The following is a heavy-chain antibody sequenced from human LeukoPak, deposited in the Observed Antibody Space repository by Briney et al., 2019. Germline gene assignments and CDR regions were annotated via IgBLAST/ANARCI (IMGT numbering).Heavy chain of an antibody. J-gene: IGHJ6*02. Sequence: GASVKVSCKASGYTFTSYGISWVRQAPGQGLEWMGWISAYNGNTNYAQKLQGRVTMTTDTSTSTAYMELRSLRSDDTAVYYCARDVVATGAWPKDPFLTYYYYYYGMDVWGQGTTVTVSS. D-gene: IGHD2-2*01. CDR2: ISAYNGNT. CDR3: ARDVVATGAWPKDPFLTYYYYYYGMDV. V-gene: IGHV1-18*01. CDR1: GYTFTSYG.